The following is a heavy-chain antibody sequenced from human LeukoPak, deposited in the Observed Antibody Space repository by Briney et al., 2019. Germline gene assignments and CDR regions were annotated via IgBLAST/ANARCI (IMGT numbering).Heavy chain of an antibody. CDR1: GGTFSSYA. Sequence: GASVKVSCKASGGTFSSYAISWVRQAPGQGLEWMGGIIPIFGTANYAQKFQGRVTITADESTSTAYMELSSLRSEDTAVYYCARGPIVVVITTFVDPPLNWGQGTLVTVSS. CDR2: IIPIFGTA. V-gene: IGHV1-69*13. D-gene: IGHD3-22*01. J-gene: IGHJ4*02. CDR3: ARGPIVVVITTFVDPPLN.